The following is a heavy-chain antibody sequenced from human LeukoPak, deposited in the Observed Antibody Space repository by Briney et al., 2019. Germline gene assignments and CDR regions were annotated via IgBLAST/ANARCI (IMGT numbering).Heavy chain of an antibody. J-gene: IGHJ4*02. CDR1: GGSISSSSYY. CDR3: ARDPRYSSSSGFDY. V-gene: IGHV4-39*07. D-gene: IGHD6-6*01. Sequence: SETLSLTCTVSGGSISSSSYYWGWIRQPPGTGLEWIGSIYYSGSTYYNPSLKSRVTISVDTSKNQFSLKLSSVTAADTAVYYCARDPRYSSSSGFDYWGQGTLVTVSS. CDR2: IYYSGST.